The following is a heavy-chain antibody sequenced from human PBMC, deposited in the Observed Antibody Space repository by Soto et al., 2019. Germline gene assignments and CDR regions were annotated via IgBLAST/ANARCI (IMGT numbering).Heavy chain of an antibody. D-gene: IGHD5-18*01. CDR3: ARDGGMDTAMAPYYYYGMDV. Sequence: GGSLRLSCAASGFTFSSYGMHWVRQAPGKGLEWVAVIWYDGSNKYYADSVKGRFTISRDNSKNTLYLQMNSLRAEDTAVYYCARDGGMDTAMAPYYYYGMDVWGQGTTVTVSS. CDR2: IWYDGSNK. V-gene: IGHV3-33*01. CDR1: GFTFSSYG. J-gene: IGHJ6*02.